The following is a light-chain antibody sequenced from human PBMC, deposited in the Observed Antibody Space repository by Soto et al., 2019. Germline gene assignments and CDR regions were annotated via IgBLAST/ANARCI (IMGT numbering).Light chain of an antibody. CDR3: QRYGSSPT. Sequence: PGERATLSCRASQSLSTSYLAWYRLKPGQAPRLLIYAASSRASGIPDRFSGSGSGTDFTLTISRLEPEDFAVYYCQRYGSSPTFGQGTRLEIK. CDR2: AAS. V-gene: IGKV3-20*01. CDR1: QSLSTSY. J-gene: IGKJ5*01.